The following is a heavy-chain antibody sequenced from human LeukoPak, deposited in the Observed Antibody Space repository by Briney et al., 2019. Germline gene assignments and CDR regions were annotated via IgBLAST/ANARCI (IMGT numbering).Heavy chain of an antibody. Sequence: TSETLSLTCTVSGGSISSGNYFWNWIRQPAGKGLEWIGRIYTSGSTNYNPSLKSRVTISVDTSKNQFSLKLSSVTAADTAVYYCARVTTVVTYWGQGTLVTVSS. D-gene: IGHD4-23*01. CDR2: IYTSGST. CDR3: ARVTTVVTY. CDR1: GGSISSGNYF. J-gene: IGHJ4*02. V-gene: IGHV4-61*02.